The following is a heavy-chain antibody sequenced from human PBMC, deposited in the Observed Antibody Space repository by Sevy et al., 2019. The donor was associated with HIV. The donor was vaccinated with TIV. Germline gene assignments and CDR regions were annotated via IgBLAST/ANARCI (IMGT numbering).Heavy chain of an antibody. V-gene: IGHV3-49*03. CDR1: GFTFGDYA. D-gene: IGHD3-10*01. CDR3: TRLRGTISAYYYFGMDV. J-gene: IGHJ6*02. Sequence: GGSLRLSCTASGFTFGDYAMSWIRQTPGRGLEWVGFIRRKTYGGTTEYAASVKDRFTISRDDSKSIAYLQMNSLKTEDTALYYCTRLRGTISAYYYFGMDVWGQGTTVTVSS. CDR2: IRRKTYGGTT.